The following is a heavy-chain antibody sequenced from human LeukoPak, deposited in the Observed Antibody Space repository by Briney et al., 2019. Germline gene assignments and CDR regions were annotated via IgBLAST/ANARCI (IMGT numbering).Heavy chain of an antibody. Sequence: GGSLRLSCAASGFTFDDYTMHWVRQAPGKGLEWVPLISWDGGSTYYADSVKGRFTISRDNSKNSLYLQMNSLRTEDTALYYCAKDIAGYSGYDLTTYYGMDVWGQGTTVTVSS. V-gene: IGHV3-43*01. CDR3: AKDIAGYSGYDLTTYYGMDV. CDR2: ISWDGGST. CDR1: GFTFDDYT. D-gene: IGHD5-12*01. J-gene: IGHJ6*02.